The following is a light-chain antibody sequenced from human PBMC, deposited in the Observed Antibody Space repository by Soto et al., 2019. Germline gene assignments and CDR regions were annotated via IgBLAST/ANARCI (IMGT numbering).Light chain of an antibody. CDR3: HHYDDSPPFT. V-gene: IGKV3-20*01. J-gene: IGKJ3*01. Sequence: EIVLTQSPGTLSLSPGERATLSCRASQSINSWNLDWYQQTPGRAPRLLIYGATNRATGIPDRFSGSASGTDFTLTITRLEAEDFAVYYCHHYDDSPPFTFGPGTKVDIK. CDR1: QSINSWN. CDR2: GAT.